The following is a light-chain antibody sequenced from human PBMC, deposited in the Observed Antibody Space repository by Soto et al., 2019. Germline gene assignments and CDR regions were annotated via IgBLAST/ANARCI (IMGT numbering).Light chain of an antibody. J-gene: IGLJ1*01. V-gene: IGLV2-18*02. CDR1: SSDVGSYNR. CDR3: SSFTSSSTYV. Sequence: QSALTQPPSVSGSPGQSVAISCTGTSSDVGSYNRVASYQQPPGTAPKLMIYEVSNRPSGVPDRFSGSKSGNTASLTISGLQAEYEADYYCSSFTSSSTYVFGTGTKLTVL. CDR2: EVS.